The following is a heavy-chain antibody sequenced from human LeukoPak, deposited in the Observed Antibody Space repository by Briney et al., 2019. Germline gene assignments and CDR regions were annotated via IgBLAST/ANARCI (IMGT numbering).Heavy chain of an antibody. Sequence: PGGSLRLSCAASGFTFSSYGMHWVRQAPGKGLEWVAVIWYDGSNKYYADPVKGRFTISRDNSKNTLYLQMNSLRAEDTAVYYCARDLAMTTVTTFRYWGQGTLVTVSS. D-gene: IGHD4-17*01. CDR2: IWYDGSNK. CDR1: GFTFSSYG. CDR3: ARDLAMTTVTTFRY. V-gene: IGHV3-33*01. J-gene: IGHJ4*02.